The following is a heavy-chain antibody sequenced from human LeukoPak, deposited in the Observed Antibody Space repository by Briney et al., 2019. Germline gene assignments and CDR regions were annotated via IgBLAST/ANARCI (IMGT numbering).Heavy chain of an antibody. CDR2: ISAYNGNT. V-gene: IGHV1-18*01. J-gene: IGHJ6*03. CDR1: GYTFTSYG. CDR3: AREGVVPAAILYYYYYYMDV. Sequence: VASVKVSCKASGYTFTSYGISWVRQAPGQGLEWMGWISAYNGNTNYAQKLQGRVTMTTDTSTSTAYMELRSLRSDDTAVYYCAREGVVPAAILYYYYYYMDVWGKGTTVTVSS. D-gene: IGHD2-2*02.